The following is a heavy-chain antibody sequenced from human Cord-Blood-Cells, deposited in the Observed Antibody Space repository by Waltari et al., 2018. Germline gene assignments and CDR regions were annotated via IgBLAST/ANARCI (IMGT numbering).Heavy chain of an antibody. V-gene: IGHV4-34*01. CDR1: GGSFSGYY. CDR2: INHSGST. CDR3: ARAETYYDILTGYYDY. D-gene: IGHD3-9*01. Sequence: QVQLQQWGAGLLKPSETLSLTCAVYGGSFSGYYWSWIRQPPGKGLEWIGEINHSGSTNYNPSLKSLVTISVDTSKNQFSLKLSSVTAADTAVYYCARAETYYDILTGYYDYWGQGTLVTVSS. J-gene: IGHJ4*02.